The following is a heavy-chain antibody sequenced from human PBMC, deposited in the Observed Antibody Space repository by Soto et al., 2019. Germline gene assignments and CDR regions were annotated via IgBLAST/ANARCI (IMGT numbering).Heavy chain of an antibody. D-gene: IGHD2-15*01. CDR2: ISAYNGNT. CDR3: ARDRVAAKDYYYGMDV. Sequence: ASVKVSCKASGYTFTSYGISWVRQAPGQGLEWMGWISAYNGNTNYAQKLQGRVTMTTDTSTSTVYMELRSLRSDDTAVYYCARDRVAAKDYYYGMDVWGQGTTVTVS. J-gene: IGHJ6*02. V-gene: IGHV1-18*01. CDR1: GYTFTSYG.